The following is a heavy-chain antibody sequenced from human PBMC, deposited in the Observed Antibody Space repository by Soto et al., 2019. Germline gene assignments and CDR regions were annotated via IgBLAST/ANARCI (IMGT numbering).Heavy chain of an antibody. CDR1: GYTFTSYA. Sequence: SVKVSCKASGYTFTSYAISWVRQAPGQGLEWMGGIIPIFGTANYAQKFQGRVTITADESTSTAYMELSRLRSEDTAVYYCARGWGYDSYTYYYAYWGQGTLVTVSS. D-gene: IGHD3-22*01. CDR2: IIPIFGTA. V-gene: IGHV1-69*13. J-gene: IGHJ4*02. CDR3: ARGWGYDSYTYYYAY.